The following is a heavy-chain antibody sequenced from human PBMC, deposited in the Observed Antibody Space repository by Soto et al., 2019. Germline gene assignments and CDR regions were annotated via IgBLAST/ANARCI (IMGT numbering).Heavy chain of an antibody. CDR2: IYYSGST. CDR1: GGSISSYY. V-gene: IGHV4-59*01. Sequence: QVQLQESSPGLVKPSETLSLTCTVSGGSISSYYWSWIRQPPGKGLEWIGYIYYSGSTNYNPSLKSRVTISVDTSKNQFSLKLSSVTAADTAVYYCARELDGLLDYWGQGTLVTVSS. J-gene: IGHJ4*02. D-gene: IGHD3-3*01. CDR3: ARELDGLLDY.